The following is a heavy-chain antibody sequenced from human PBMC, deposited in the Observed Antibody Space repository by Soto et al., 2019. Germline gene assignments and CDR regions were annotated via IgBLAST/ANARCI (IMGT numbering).Heavy chain of an antibody. CDR1: GGSISSYY. CDR3: ARARDRHYDFWSGPQGGKQLDP. J-gene: IGHJ5*02. D-gene: IGHD3-3*01. V-gene: IGHV4-59*01. CDR2: IYYSGST. Sequence: SETLSLTCTVSGGSISSYYWSWIRQPPGKGLEWIGYIYYSGSTNYNPSLKSRVTISVDTSKNQFSLKLSSVTAADTAVYCCARARDRHYDFWSGPQGGKQLDPGGQGTLVTVSS.